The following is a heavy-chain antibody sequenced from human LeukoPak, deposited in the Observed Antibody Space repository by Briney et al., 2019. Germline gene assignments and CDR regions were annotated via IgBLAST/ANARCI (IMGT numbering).Heavy chain of an antibody. CDR3: ARDRLQGYYYGSGTGMDV. CDR2: IIPILGIA. Sequence: ASVKVSCKASGGTFSSYTISWVRQAPGQGLEWMGRIIPILGIANYAQKFQGRVTITADKSTSTAYMELSSLRSEDTAVYYCARDRLQGYYYGSGTGMDVWGKGTTVTVSS. J-gene: IGHJ6*04. CDR1: GGTFSSYT. D-gene: IGHD3-10*01. V-gene: IGHV1-69*04.